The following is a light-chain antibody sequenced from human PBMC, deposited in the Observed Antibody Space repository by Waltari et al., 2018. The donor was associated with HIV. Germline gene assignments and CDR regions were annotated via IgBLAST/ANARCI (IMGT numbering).Light chain of an antibody. J-gene: IGLJ3*02. V-gene: IGLV1-40*01. CDR1: APNLGAGFY. CDR3: QSYDISLSGLWV. Sequence: TQPPSVSGAPGQSVSISCSGNAPNLGAGFYVHWYRQSPRTAPKLVIDGATVRPSGVTDLFSGSRSHNAVSLDIAGLRAEDAGDYYCQSYDISLSGLWVFGGGTKLTVL. CDR2: GAT.